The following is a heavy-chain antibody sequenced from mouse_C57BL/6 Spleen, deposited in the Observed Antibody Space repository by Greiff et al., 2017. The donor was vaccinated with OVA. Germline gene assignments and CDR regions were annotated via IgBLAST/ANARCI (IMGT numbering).Heavy chain of an antibody. CDR3: ARHEESSYGSSYYAMDY. Sequence: VQLQQSGAELVKPGASVKLSCKASGYTFTEYTIPWVKQRSGQGLEWIGWFYPGSGSIKYNEKFKEKATLTADKSSSTVYMELSRVTSEDSAVYFCARHEESSYGSSYYAMDYWGQGTSVTVSS. CDR2: FYPGSGSI. CDR1: GYTFTEYT. J-gene: IGHJ4*01. V-gene: IGHV1-62-2*01. D-gene: IGHD1-1*01.